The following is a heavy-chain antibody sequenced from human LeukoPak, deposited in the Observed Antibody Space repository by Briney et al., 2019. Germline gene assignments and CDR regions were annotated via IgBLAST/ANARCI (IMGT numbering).Heavy chain of an antibody. CDR1: GFTFSSYS. V-gene: IGHV3-48*01. CDR2: ISSSSSTI. Sequence: GGSLRLSCAASGFTFSSYSMNWVRQAPGKGLEWVSYISSSSSTIYYADSVKGRFTISRDNAKNSLYLQMNSLRAEDTAVYYCARYPDDYSNSLGYFDYWGQGTLVTVSS. CDR3: ARYPDDYSNSLGYFDY. J-gene: IGHJ4*02. D-gene: IGHD4-11*01.